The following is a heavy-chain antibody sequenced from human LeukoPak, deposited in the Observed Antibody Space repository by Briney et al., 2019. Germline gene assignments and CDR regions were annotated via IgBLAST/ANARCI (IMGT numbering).Heavy chain of an antibody. V-gene: IGHV3-48*03. Sequence: GGSLRLSCAASGFTFSSYEMNWVRQAPGKGLEWVSYISSSGGTIYYADSVKGRFTISRDNAKNSLYLQMNSLRAEDTAVYYCARDRFPRMAGPILVDWGQGTLVTVSP. CDR3: ARDRFPRMAGPILVD. CDR2: ISSSGGTI. J-gene: IGHJ4*02. CDR1: GFTFSSYE. D-gene: IGHD5-24*01.